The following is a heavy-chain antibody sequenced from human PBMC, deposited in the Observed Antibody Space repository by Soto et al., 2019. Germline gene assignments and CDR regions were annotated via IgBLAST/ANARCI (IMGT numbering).Heavy chain of an antibody. J-gene: IGHJ4*02. V-gene: IGHV2-5*01. CDR3: AHASVKLMVFGELLPYFRF. CDR1: GFSLSTTGVA. CDR2: IFWNDYK. D-gene: IGHD3-10*02. Sequence: SGPTLVNPTQTLTLTCTFSGFSLSTTGVAVGWIRQSPRRALEWLAVIFWNDYKTYSPSLESRLTITKDTSKNQVVLSMTNVDPVDTATYYCAHASVKLMVFGELLPYFRFWGQGIRVTVSS.